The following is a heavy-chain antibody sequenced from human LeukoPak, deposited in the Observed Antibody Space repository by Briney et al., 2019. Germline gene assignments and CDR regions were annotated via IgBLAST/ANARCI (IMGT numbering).Heavy chain of an antibody. CDR1: GFNFSSYT. D-gene: IGHD2-2*01. CDR3: ARDFGGYCSSSNCYLGHLDY. V-gene: IGHV3-21*03. CDR2: IISSGSYI. Sequence: GGSLRLSCAASGFNFSSYTMNWVRQAPGKGLEWVSSIISSGSYIYYADSVKGRFTISRDNAKNSLYLQMNSLRAEDTAVYYCARDFGGYCSSSNCYLGHLDYWGQGTLVTVSS. J-gene: IGHJ4*02.